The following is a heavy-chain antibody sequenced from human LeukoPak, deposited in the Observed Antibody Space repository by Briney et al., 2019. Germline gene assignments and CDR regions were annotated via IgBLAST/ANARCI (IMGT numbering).Heavy chain of an antibody. V-gene: IGHV3-53*01. J-gene: IGHJ4*02. Sequence: PGGSLRLSCAASGFTVSSNYMSWVRQAPGKGLEWVSVIYGGGSTYYADSVKGRFTISRDTPKNTLYLQMNSLRVEDTAVYYCASWPGGWYGEDSWGQGTLVTVSS. CDR1: GFTVSSNY. CDR2: IYGGGST. D-gene: IGHD6-19*01. CDR3: ASWPGGWYGEDS.